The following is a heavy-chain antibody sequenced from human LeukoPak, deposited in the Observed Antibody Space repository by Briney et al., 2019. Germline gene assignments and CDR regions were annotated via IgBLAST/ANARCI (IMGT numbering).Heavy chain of an antibody. J-gene: IGHJ3*02. CDR2: IYTSGST. Sequence: SETLSLTCTVSGGSISSGSYYWSWIRQPAGKGLEWIGRIYTSGSTNYNPSLKSRVTISVDTSKNQFSLRLTSVTAADTALYFCANRLIRSGTGAFDIWGQGTVVIVSS. CDR3: ANRLIRSGTGAFDI. D-gene: IGHD1-1*01. V-gene: IGHV4-61*02. CDR1: GGSISSGSYY.